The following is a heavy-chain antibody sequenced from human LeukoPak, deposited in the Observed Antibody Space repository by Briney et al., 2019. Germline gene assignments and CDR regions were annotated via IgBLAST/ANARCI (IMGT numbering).Heavy chain of an antibody. CDR1: GFAFSSQA. CDR2: ISDSGSLT. V-gene: IGHV3-23*01. Sequence: GGSLRLSCAASGFAFSSQAMGWVRQAPGKGLEWVSVISDSGSLTYYADSVKGRFTISRDNSKNTLFLHMNSLRAEDTAVYYCAKDARRTSGWYFFDYWGQGTLVTVSS. D-gene: IGHD6-19*01. CDR3: AKDARRTSGWYFFDY. J-gene: IGHJ4*02.